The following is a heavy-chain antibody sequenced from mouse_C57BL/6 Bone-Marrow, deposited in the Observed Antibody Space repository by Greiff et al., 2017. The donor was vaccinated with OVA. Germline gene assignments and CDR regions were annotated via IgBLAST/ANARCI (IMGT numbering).Heavy chain of an antibody. V-gene: IGHV14-4*01. CDR3: TSTVVATNWYVDV. D-gene: IGHD1-1*01. Sequence: VQLQQSGAELVRPGASVKLSCTASGFNIKDDYMHWVKQRPEQGLEWIGWIDPENGDTEYASKFQGKATITADTSSNTAYLQLSSLTSEDTAVYYCTSTVVATNWYVDVWGTGTTVTVSS. CDR1: GFNIKDDY. CDR2: IDPENGDT. J-gene: IGHJ1*03.